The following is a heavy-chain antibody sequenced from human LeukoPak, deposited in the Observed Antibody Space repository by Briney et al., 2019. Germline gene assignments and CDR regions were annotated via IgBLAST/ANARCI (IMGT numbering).Heavy chain of an antibody. J-gene: IGHJ4*02. CDR2: SKGDGSST. V-gene: IGHV3-74*01. CDR1: GFTFSTYW. D-gene: IGHD1-26*01. Sequence: SGGSLRLSCAASGFTFSTYWMHWVRQAPGKGLVWVARSKGDGSSTIYADSVKGRFTISRDNAKNSLYLRMNSLRDEDTAVYYCARELVGATDYWGQGTLVTVSS. CDR3: ARELVGATDY.